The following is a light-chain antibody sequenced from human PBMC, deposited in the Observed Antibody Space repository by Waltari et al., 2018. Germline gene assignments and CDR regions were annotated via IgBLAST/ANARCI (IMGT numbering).Light chain of an antibody. J-gene: IGKJ4*01. CDR3: QQYFDTPLT. CDR2: WAS. Sequence: DIVMTQSPNSLAVSLGARATVNCSSSQNIFYNFTTKHYLAWYQHKPGQPPRLLIYWASTRESGVPDRFSASGSGTDFTLTITNLQAEDAAVYYCQQYFDTPLTFGGGTRVEIK. V-gene: IGKV4-1*01. CDR1: QNIFYNFTTKHY.